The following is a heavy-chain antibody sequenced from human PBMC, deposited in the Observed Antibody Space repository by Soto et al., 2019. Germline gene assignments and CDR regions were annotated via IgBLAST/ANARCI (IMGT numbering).Heavy chain of an antibody. J-gene: IGHJ6*02. CDR3: ARDRNCSGGSCYDYYYYYGMDV. Sequence: ESGGGVVHPGRSLRLSCAASGFTFSSYGMHWVRQAPGKGLEWVAVIWYDGSNKYYADSVKGRFTTSRDNSKNTLYLQMXSLRAEDTAVYYCARDRNCSGGSCYDYYYYYGMDVWGQGTTVTVSS. CDR1: GFTFSSYG. D-gene: IGHD2-15*01. V-gene: IGHV3-33*01. CDR2: IWYDGSNK.